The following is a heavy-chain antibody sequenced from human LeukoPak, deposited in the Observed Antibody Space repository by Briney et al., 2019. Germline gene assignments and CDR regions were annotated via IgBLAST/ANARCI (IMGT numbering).Heavy chain of an antibody. D-gene: IGHD4-11*01. Sequence: PSEILSLTCTVSGGSLSGYYWSWIRQPPGKGLEWIGFICYSGGGPEGVGNTNYNPSVKSRVTISLDTSKNQFSLKMKSVIAADTTVYYCARDPTHGAVDIWGQGTMVTVSS. CDR1: GGSLSGYY. V-gene: IGHV4-59*01. CDR2: ICYSGGGPEGVGNT. J-gene: IGHJ3*02. CDR3: ARDPTHGAVDI.